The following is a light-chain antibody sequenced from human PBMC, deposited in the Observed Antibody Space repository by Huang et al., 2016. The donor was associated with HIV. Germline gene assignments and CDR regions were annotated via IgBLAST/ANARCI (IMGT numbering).Light chain of an antibody. CDR1: QSINSY. V-gene: IGKV1-39*01. Sequence: DIQMTQSPSSLSVSVGDRVTITCRASQSINSYLNWYQQKPGKAPNLLVYAASRLQSGVPSRFSANGSGTDFTLTISSLQPDDFATFFCQQSFSTPFTFGPGTKVDIK. CDR3: QQSFSTPFT. J-gene: IGKJ3*01. CDR2: AAS.